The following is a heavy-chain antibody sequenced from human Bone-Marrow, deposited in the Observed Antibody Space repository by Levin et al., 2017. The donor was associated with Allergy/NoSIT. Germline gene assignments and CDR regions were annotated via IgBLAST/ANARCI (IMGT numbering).Heavy chain of an antibody. Sequence: ASVKVSCKASGYTFTSYAMNWVRQAPGQGLEWMGWINTNTGNPTYAQGFTGRFVFSLDTSVSTAYLQICSLKAEDTAVYYCARDLGEGEPPYYYYYGMDVWGQGTTVTVSS. V-gene: IGHV7-4-1*01. CDR2: INTNTGNP. J-gene: IGHJ6*02. CDR3: ARDLGEGEPPYYYYYGMDV. CDR1: GYTFTSYA.